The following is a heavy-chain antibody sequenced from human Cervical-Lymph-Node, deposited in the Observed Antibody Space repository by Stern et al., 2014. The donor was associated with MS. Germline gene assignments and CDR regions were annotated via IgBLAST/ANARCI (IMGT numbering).Heavy chain of an antibody. CDR2: IYPADSDT. J-gene: IGHJ4*02. CDR3: ARRFPYDSGTRDRYDS. V-gene: IGHV5-51*03. Sequence: VQLVESGAEEKKPGESLRISCKGSGYSFTNYWIGWVRQMPGQGLEWMGIIYPADSDTRYNPSFQGQVTISADKSISTAYLQWSSLKASDTAMYYCARRFPYDSGTRDRYDSWGQGTLVTVSS. CDR1: GYSFTNYW. D-gene: IGHD3-10*01.